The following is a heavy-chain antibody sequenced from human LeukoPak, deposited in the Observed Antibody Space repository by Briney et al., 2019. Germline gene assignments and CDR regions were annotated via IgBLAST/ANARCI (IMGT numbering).Heavy chain of an antibody. CDR1: GYTFTSYA. CDR2: INTNTGNP. CDR3: ASSRLGELSFSYYYYYYMDV. V-gene: IGHV7-4-1*02. D-gene: IGHD3-16*02. Sequence: GASVKVSCKASGYTFTSYAMNWVRQAPGQGLEWMGWINTNTGNPTYAQGFTGRFVFSLDTSVSTAYLQISSLKAEDTAVYYCASSRLGELSFSYYYYYYMDVWGKGTTVTVSS. J-gene: IGHJ6*03.